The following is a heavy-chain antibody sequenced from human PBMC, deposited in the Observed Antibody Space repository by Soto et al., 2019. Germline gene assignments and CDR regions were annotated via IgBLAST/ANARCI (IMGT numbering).Heavy chain of an antibody. J-gene: IGHJ6*02. V-gene: IGHV4-4*02. CDR3: ARGGDIAVGGINYYYAMDV. Sequence: QVQLQESGPGLVKPSGTLSLTCAVSGDSISNSYWWSWVRQPPGKGLEWIGEVFHSGFTNYNPSLKSRVTMSVDKSNNQFSVKVYSVTAADTAVYYCARGGDIAVGGINYYYAMDVWGQGTTVTVSS. D-gene: IGHD2-2*01. CDR1: GDSISNSYW. CDR2: VFHSGFT.